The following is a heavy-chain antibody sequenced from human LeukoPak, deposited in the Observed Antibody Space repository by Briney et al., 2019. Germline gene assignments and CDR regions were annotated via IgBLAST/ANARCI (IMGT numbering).Heavy chain of an antibody. V-gene: IGHV4-59*01. CDR3: ASTVTPYYFDY. CDR1: GGSISSYY. D-gene: IGHD4-11*01. J-gene: IGHJ4*02. Sequence: PSETLSLTCTVSGGSISSYYWSWIRQPPGKGLEWIGYIYYSGSTNYNPSLNRRVTISVDTSKNQFSLKLSSVTAADTAVYYCASTVTPYYFDYWGQGTLVTVSS. CDR2: IYYSGST.